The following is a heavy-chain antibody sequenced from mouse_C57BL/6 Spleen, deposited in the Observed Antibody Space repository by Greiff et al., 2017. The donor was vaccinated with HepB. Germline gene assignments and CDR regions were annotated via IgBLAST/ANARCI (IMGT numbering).Heavy chain of an antibody. V-gene: IGHV1-50*01. D-gene: IGHD2-4*01. Sequence: QVQLQQPGAELVKPGASVKLSCKASGYTFTSYWMQWVKQRPGQGLEWIGEIDPSDSYTNYNQKFKGKATLTVDTSSSTAYMQLSSLTSEDSAVYYCARTYYYYDGSWFAYWGQGTLVTVSA. CDR3: ARTYYYYDGSWFAY. J-gene: IGHJ3*01. CDR2: IDPSDSYT. CDR1: GYTFTSYW.